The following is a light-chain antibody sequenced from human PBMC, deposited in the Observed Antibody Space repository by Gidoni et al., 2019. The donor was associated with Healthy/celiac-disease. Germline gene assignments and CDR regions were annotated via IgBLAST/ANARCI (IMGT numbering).Light chain of an antibody. CDR2: AAS. J-gene: IGKJ1*01. Sequence: DIQMTPPPPPLSASVGDKITITCRASQSISSYLNWYQQKPGKAPKLLIYAASSLQSGVPSRFSGSGSGTDFTLTISSLQPEDFATYYCQQSYSTLRTFGQGTKVEIK. CDR1: QSISSY. CDR3: QQSYSTLRT. V-gene: IGKV1-39*01.